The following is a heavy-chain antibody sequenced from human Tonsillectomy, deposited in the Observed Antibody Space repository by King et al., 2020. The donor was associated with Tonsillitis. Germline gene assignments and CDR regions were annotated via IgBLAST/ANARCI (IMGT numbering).Heavy chain of an antibody. V-gene: IGHV4-61*02. J-gene: IGHJ3*02. D-gene: IGHD1-26*01. CDR3: AREISGSPTYGSAFDI. Sequence: QLQESGPGLVQPSQTLSLTCTVSGGSISSSSHYWSWIRQPAGPELEWIVRVYTRWRSNSTPSLNRRVPMSVDTSKNQLSLILSSVTAADTAVYFCAREISGSPTYGSAFDIWGQGTMVTVS. CDR2: VYTRWRS. CDR1: GGSISSSSHY.